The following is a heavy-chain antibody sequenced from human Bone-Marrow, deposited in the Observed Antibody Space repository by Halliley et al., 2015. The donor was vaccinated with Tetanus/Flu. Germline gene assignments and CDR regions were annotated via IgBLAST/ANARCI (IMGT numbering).Heavy chain of an antibody. Sequence: SLRFSCAASGFSFSYYAMHWVRQAPGKGLEWVAVIYFGESDKYYADSVKGRFSISRDNSKNTLFLQMNSLRVDDTAVYYCARVRGSPTDAFDIWGQGTKVTVSS. V-gene: IGHV3-33*01. J-gene: IGHJ3*02. CDR1: GFSFSYYA. D-gene: IGHD3-16*01. CDR2: IYFGESDK. CDR3: ARVRGSPTDAFDI.